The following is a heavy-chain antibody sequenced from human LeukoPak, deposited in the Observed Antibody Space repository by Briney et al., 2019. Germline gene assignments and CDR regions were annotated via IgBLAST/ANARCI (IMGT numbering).Heavy chain of an antibody. D-gene: IGHD2-2*01. J-gene: IGHJ5*02. V-gene: IGHV4-4*07. CDR2: IYTSGST. CDR3: ARDVGYCSSTSCSNWFDP. Sequence: PSETLSLTCTVSGGSISSYYWSWIRQPAGKVLEWIGRIYTSGSTNYNPSLKSRVIMSVDTSKNQFSLKLSSVTAAETAVYYCARDVGYCSSTSCSNWFDPWGQGTLVTVSS. CDR1: GGSISSYY.